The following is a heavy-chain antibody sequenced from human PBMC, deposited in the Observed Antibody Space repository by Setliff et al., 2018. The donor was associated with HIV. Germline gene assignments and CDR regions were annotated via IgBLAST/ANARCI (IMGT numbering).Heavy chain of an antibody. V-gene: IGHV3-15*07. Sequence: GGSLRLSCAASGFSFADVWMHWVRQAPGRGLEWVGRIKRKSDGETTDYAAPVKGRFTISRDDSINTLYVQMNGLKSEDTAVYYCATVDGTRYLDYWGQGKLVTVSS. CDR1: GFSFADVW. D-gene: IGHD1-1*01. CDR3: ATVDGTRYLDY. CDR2: IKRKSDGETT. J-gene: IGHJ4*02.